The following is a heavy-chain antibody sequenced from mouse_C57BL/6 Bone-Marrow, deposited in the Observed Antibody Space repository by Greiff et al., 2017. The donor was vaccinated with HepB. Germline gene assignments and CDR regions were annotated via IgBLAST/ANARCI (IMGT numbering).Heavy chain of an antibody. CDR1: GYTFTSYW. V-gene: IGHV1-72*01. CDR3: ARVIYYYGSSYAMDY. Sequence: QVQLKQPGAELVKPGASVKLSCKASGYTFTSYWMHWVKQRPGRGLEWIGRIDPNSGGTKYNEKFKSKATLTVDKPSSTAYMQLSSLTSEDSAVYYCARVIYYYGSSYAMDYWGQGTSVTVSS. D-gene: IGHD1-1*01. J-gene: IGHJ4*01. CDR2: IDPNSGGT.